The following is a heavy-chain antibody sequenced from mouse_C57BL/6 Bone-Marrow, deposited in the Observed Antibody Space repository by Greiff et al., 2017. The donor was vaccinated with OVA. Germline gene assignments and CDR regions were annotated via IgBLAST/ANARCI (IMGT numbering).Heavy chain of an antibody. D-gene: IGHD4-1*01. J-gene: IGHJ2*01. Sequence: EVKLMESGAELVRPGASVKLSCTASGFNIKDDYMHWVKQRPEQGLEWIGWIDPENGDTEYASKFQGKATITADTSSNTAYLQLSSLTSEDTAVYYCTTRGELTGYYFDYWGQGTTLTVSS. CDR2: IDPENGDT. CDR3: TTRGELTGYYFDY. CDR1: GFNIKDDY. V-gene: IGHV14-4*01.